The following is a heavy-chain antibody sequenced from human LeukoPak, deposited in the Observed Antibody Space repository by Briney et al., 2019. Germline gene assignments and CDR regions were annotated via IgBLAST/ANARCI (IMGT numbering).Heavy chain of an antibody. CDR3: ANLRGATDN. J-gene: IGHJ4*02. V-gene: IGHV3-48*04. CDR1: GFTFSTYS. D-gene: IGHD1-26*01. Sequence: PGGSLRLSCATSGFTFSTYSMNWVRQAPGKGLEWVSYITSGSKTIYYADSVEGRFTISRDNAKKSLYLQMNSLSAEDTAVYYCANLRGATDNWGQGTLVTVSS. CDR2: ITSGSKTI.